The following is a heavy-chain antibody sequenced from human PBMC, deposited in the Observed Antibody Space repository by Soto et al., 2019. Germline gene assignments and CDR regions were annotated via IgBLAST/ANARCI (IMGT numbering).Heavy chain of an antibody. V-gene: IGHV3-7*01. CDR2: IKQDGSEK. Sequence: EVQLVEPGGGLVQPGGSLRLSCAASGFTFSNSWMSWVRQAPGKGLEWVANIKQDGSEKYYVDSVKGRFTISRDNAKNSLYLQMNSLRAEDTAVYYCAKTPGAGRFLDYWGQGTLVTVSS. D-gene: IGHD6-19*01. CDR3: AKTPGAGRFLDY. J-gene: IGHJ4*02. CDR1: GFTFSNSW.